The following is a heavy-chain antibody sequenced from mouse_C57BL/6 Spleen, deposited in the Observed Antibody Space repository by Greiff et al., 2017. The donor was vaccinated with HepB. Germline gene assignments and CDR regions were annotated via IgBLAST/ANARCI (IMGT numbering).Heavy chain of an antibody. CDR2: IYPGDGDT. Sequence: QVQLQQSGPELVKPGASVKISCKASGYAFSSSWMNWVKQRPGKGLEWIGRIYPGDGDTNYNGKFKGKATLTADKSSSTAYMQLSSLTSEDSAVDFCAIYGSSYYWYFDVWGTGTTVTVSS. D-gene: IGHD1-1*01. CDR1: GYAFSSSW. CDR3: AIYGSSYYWYFDV. V-gene: IGHV1-82*01. J-gene: IGHJ1*03.